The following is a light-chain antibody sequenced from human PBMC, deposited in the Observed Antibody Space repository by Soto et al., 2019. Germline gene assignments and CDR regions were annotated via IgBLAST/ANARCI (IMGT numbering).Light chain of an antibody. CDR2: EDI. V-gene: IGLV1-40*01. J-gene: IGLJ2*01. CDR1: SSNIGARYE. Sequence: QSVLTQPPSVSGAPGQTVTISCTGSSSNIGARYEVHWYQQLPGTAPKLLIYEDIKRPSGIPDRFSGSKSGASASLAITGLLSEDEAEYYSQSYASSLSGVVFGGGTKVTVL. CDR3: QSYASSLSGVV.